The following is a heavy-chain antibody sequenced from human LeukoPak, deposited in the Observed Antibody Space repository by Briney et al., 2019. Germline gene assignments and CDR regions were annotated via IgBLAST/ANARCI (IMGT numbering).Heavy chain of an antibody. CDR1: GYTFTSYG. CDR2: ISAYNGNT. CDR3: ARCGGDGDYYYYYGMDV. Sequence: GASVKVSCKASGYTFTSYGISWVRQAPGQGLEWMGWISAYNGNTNYAQKLQGRVTMTTDTSTSAAYMELRSLRSDDTAVYYCARCGGDGDYYYYYGMDVWGQGTTVTVSS. J-gene: IGHJ6*02. D-gene: IGHD2-21*02. V-gene: IGHV1-18*01.